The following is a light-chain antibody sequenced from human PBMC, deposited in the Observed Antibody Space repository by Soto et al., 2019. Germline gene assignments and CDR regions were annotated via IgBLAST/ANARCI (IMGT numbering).Light chain of an antibody. CDR1: QSINKW. CDR2: EVS. Sequence: DIQMTQYPSTLSASVGDRVTIPCRASQSINKWLAWYQHKPGKAPNLLIYEVSTLHSGVPSRFSGSGSGTEFTLTISSLRPDDFATYYCQHYSGDRATFGQGTKVAIK. J-gene: IGKJ1*01. V-gene: IGKV1-5*03. CDR3: QHYSGDRAT.